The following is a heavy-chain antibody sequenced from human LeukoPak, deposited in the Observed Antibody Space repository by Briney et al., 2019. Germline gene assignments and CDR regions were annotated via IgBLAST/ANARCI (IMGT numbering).Heavy chain of an antibody. V-gene: IGHV4-59*01. CDR1: GGSISSYY. CDR2: IYHSGST. CDR3: ARTGRGTDYYGSGSYYNRHCSWYDLDY. J-gene: IGHJ4*02. Sequence: SETLSLTCTVSGGSISSYYWSWIRQPPGKGLEWIGYIYHSGSTNYKPSLKSRVAISVDTTKNQFALKLSSVTAADTAVYYWARTGRGTDYYGSGSYYNRHCSWYDLDYRGQLILVTVSS. D-gene: IGHD3-10*01.